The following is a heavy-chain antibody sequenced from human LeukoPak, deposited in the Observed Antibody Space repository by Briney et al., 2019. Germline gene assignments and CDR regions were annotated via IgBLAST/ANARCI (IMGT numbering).Heavy chain of an antibody. V-gene: IGHV4-34*01. Sequence: WETLSLTCAVYGGSFSGYYWSWIRQPPGKGLEWIGEINHSGSTNYNPSLKSRVTISVDTSKNQFSLKPSSVTAADTAVYYCARTPYHYDSSGTFDYWGQGTLVTVSS. CDR1: GGSFSGYY. J-gene: IGHJ4*02. CDR2: INHSGST. CDR3: ARTPYHYDSSGTFDY. D-gene: IGHD3-22*01.